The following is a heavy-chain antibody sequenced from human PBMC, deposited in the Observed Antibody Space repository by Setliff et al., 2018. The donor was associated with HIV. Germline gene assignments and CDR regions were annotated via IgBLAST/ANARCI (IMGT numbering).Heavy chain of an antibody. J-gene: IGHJ4*02. V-gene: IGHV4-31*02. CDR2: IHYSGNT. CDR1: GGSISSGGYY. D-gene: IGHD3-3*01. Sequence: PSETLSLTCTVSGGSISSGGYYWSWIRQHPGKGLEWIGYIHYSGNTYSNLSLNSRISISVDMSKNKFSLKLSSLTAADTAVYYCARGGLGVVTSFDSWGPGTLVTVSS. CDR3: ARGGLGVVTSFDS.